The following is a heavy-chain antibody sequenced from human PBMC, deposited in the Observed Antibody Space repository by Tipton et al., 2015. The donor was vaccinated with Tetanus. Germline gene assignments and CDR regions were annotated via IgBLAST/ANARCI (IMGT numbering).Heavy chain of an antibody. CDR2: ISSNGVNT. Sequence: SLRLFCVASGFNFNNSGLHWARQAPGKGLEWLASISSNGVNTYSADSVKGRFTISRANSKNTLYLQMNNLRPEDTAMYYCARSHMVTLDYWGQGTLVTVSS. J-gene: IGHJ4*02. CDR1: GFNFNNSG. D-gene: IGHD2-21*02. CDR3: ARSHMVTLDY. V-gene: IGHV3-30-3*01.